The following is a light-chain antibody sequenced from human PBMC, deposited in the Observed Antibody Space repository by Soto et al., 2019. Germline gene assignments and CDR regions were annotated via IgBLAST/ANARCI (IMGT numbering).Light chain of an antibody. CDR3: QQYGSSPQK. Sequence: EIVLTQSPVTLSLSPGEIATLSCSASQSVSSSHLAWYQQKPGQAPRLLIYGASSRATGIPDRFSGSGSGTDFTLTISRLEPEDFAVYYCQQYGSSPQKFGQGTKVDIK. V-gene: IGKV3-20*01. CDR1: QSVSSSH. CDR2: GAS. J-gene: IGKJ1*01.